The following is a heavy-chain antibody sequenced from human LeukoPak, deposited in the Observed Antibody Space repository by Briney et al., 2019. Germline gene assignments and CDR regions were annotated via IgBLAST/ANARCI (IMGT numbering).Heavy chain of an antibody. CDR1: GFTFDDYA. D-gene: IGHD3-9*01. V-gene: IGHV3-9*01. CDR3: ARDVDRRDDP. J-gene: IGHJ5*02. Sequence: GGSLRLSCVVSGFTFDDYAMHWVRQAPGKGLEWVSGISWNSNSIGYADSVKGRVTISRDNAKNLLFLQMNNLRAEDTAVYYCARDVDRRDDPWGQGILVTVSS. CDR2: ISWNSNSI.